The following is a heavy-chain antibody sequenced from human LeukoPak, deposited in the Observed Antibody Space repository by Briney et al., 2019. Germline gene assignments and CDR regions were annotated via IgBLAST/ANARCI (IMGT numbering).Heavy chain of an antibody. CDR1: GFTFSSYS. V-gene: IGHV3-21*01. J-gene: IGHJ4*02. Sequence: GGSLRLSCAASGFTFSSYSMNWVRQAPGKGLEWVSSISSSSSYIYYADSVKGRFTISRDNAKNSLYLQMTSLRAEDTAVYYCARDRWIQLWFDYWGQGTLVTVSS. CDR3: ARDRWIQLWFDY. D-gene: IGHD5-18*01. CDR2: ISSSSSYI.